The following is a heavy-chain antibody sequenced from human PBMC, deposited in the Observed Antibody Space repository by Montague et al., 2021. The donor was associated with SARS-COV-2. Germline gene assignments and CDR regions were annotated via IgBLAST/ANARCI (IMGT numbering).Heavy chain of an antibody. J-gene: IGHJ4*02. Sequence: SLRLSCAASGFTFRSYWMHWVRQVPGRGPVWVSRIKPDGTSTNYAASVKGRFTIYRDNAKNTLSPQMNNLRAEDTAVYYCVRPLWFGDSDYFFESWGQGTLVTVSS. CDR1: GFTFRSYW. D-gene: IGHD3-10*01. V-gene: IGHV3-74*01. CDR3: VRPLWFGDSDYFFES. CDR2: IKPDGTST.